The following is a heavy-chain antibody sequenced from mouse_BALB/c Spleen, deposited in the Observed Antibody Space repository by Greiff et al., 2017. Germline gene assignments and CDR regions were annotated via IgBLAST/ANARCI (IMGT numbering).Heavy chain of an antibody. V-gene: IGHV2-4-1*01. CDR1: GFSLTSYG. Sequence: QVQLKQSGPGLVQPSQSLSITCTVSGFSLTSYGVHWVRQSPGKGLEWLGVIWSGGSTDYNAAFISRLSISKDNSKSQVFFKMNSLQADDTAIYYCARMGGNYPFAYWGQGTLVTVSA. CDR2: IWSGGST. CDR3: ARMGGNYPFAY. D-gene: IGHD2-1*01. J-gene: IGHJ3*01.